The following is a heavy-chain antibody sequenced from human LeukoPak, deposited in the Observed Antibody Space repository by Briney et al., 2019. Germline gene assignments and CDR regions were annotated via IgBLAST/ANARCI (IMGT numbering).Heavy chain of an antibody. Sequence: PSETLSLTCTVSGGSISSSSYYWGWIRQPPGKGLEWIGYIYYSGSTNYNPSLKSRVTISVDTSKNQFSLKLSSVTAADTAVYYCARDEPGDYAQVAFDIWGQGTMVTVSS. CDR2: IYYSGST. J-gene: IGHJ3*02. CDR3: ARDEPGDYAQVAFDI. CDR1: GGSISSSSYY. V-gene: IGHV4-61*01. D-gene: IGHD4-17*01.